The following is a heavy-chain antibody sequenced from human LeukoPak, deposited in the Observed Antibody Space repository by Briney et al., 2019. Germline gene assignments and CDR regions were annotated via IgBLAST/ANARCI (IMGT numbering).Heavy chain of an antibody. CDR1: GFTFSSYG. D-gene: IGHD6-19*01. J-gene: IGHJ4*02. CDR3: AKGYSSGWVWYYFDY. Sequence: GGSLRLSCAASGFTFSSYGMHWVRQAPGKGLEWVAVISFDGTKKYYADSVKGRFTISRDNSKNMLYLQMNSLRAEDTAVYYCAKGYSSGWVWYYFDYWGQGTLGTVSS. CDR2: ISFDGTKK. V-gene: IGHV3-30*18.